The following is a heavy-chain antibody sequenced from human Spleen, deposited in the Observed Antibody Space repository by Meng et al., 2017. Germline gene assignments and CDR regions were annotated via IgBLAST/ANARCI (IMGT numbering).Heavy chain of an antibody. CDR1: GFIFSDHS. J-gene: IGHJ5*02. D-gene: IGHD3-16*01. CDR2: IGSSSDYI. V-gene: IGHV3-21*04. CDR3: SKSGGGGPFDP. Sequence: GESLKNSCAASGFIFSDHSMNWVRQAPGKGLEWVSSIGSSSDYIWYADSVKGRFTIARDNAKDSLYLQMNSLRGEDTAWDYCSKSGGGGPFDPWGQGTLVTVSS.